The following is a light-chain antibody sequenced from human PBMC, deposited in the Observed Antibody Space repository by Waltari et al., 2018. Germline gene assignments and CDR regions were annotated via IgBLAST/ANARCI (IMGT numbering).Light chain of an antibody. CDR2: KDT. Sequence: SYELTQPPSVSVSPGQTARITCSGDALPRQYVYWYQQKAGQAPTLLIYKDTKRPSGIPERFSGSTSGTTVTLTISGVQAEDEADYHCQSADSSNTYWVFGGGTKLTVL. J-gene: IGLJ3*02. V-gene: IGLV3-25*03. CDR3: QSADSSNTYWV. CDR1: ALPRQY.